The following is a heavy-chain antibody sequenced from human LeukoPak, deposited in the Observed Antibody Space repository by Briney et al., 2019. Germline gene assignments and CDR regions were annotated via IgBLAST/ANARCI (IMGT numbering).Heavy chain of an antibody. CDR3: ARDASSSSSYFDY. CDR2: IYYSGST. Sequence: PSETLSLTCTVSGGSISSYYWSWIRQPPGKGLEWIGYIYYSGSTNYNPSLKSRVTISVDTSKNQFSLKLSSVTAADTAVYYCARDASSSSSYFDYWGQGTLVTVSS. J-gene: IGHJ4*02. D-gene: IGHD6-13*01. V-gene: IGHV4-59*01. CDR1: GGSISSYY.